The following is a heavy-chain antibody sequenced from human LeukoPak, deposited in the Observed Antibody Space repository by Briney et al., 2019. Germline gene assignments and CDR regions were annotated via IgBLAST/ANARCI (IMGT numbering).Heavy chain of an antibody. CDR2: INPNSGGT. CDR3: ARRSSGWFNDY. D-gene: IGHD6-19*01. J-gene: IGHJ4*02. CDR1: GYTFTGYY. Sequence: ASVKVSCKASGYTFTGYYMHWVRQAPGQGLEWMGWINPNSGGTNYAQKFQGRVTMTRDTPISTAYMGLSRLRSDDTAVYYCARRSSGWFNDYWGQGTLVTVSS. V-gene: IGHV1-2*02.